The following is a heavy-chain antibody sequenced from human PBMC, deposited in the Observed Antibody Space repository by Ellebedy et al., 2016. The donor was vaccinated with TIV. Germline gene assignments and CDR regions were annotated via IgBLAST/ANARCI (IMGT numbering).Heavy chain of an antibody. CDR1: GFTFSSYW. Sequence: PGGSLRLSCAASGFTFSSYWMSRVRQAPGQGLEGVASIKQDGSERPYVDSVKGRFTISRDNAKNSLYLQISSLRAEDTAVYYCARDQGWAVAGTTRFDCWGQGTLVTVSS. CDR2: IKQDGSER. V-gene: IGHV3-7*01. J-gene: IGHJ4*02. CDR3: ARDQGWAVAGTTRFDC. D-gene: IGHD6-19*01.